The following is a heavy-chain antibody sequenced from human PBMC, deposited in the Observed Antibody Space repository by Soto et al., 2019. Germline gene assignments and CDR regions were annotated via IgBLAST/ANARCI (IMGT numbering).Heavy chain of an antibody. CDR3: ARAEVEPRVYGMDV. CDR1: GYSFTSYG. J-gene: IGHJ6*04. V-gene: IGHV1-18*04. Sequence: ASVKVSCKASGYSFTSYGINWVRQAPGQGLEWMGWITVYNGQTKYAQNFQGRATMTTESPTSTAYLELTSLGSDDTAVYYCARAEVEPRVYGMDVWGKGTTVTDSS. CDR2: ITVYNGQT.